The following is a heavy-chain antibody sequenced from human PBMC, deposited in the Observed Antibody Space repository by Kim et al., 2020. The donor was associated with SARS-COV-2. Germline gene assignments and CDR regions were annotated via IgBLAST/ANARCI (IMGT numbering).Heavy chain of an antibody. CDR2: T. Sequence: TDYAPKFQGRVNMTTDTSTSTAYMELRSLTSDDTAVYYCARVYSSSSFGYWGQGTLVSVSS. CDR3: ARVYSSSSFGY. D-gene: IGHD6-6*01. J-gene: IGHJ4*02. V-gene: IGHV1-18*01.